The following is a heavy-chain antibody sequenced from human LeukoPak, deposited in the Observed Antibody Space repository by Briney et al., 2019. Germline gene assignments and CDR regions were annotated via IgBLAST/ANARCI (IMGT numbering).Heavy chain of an antibody. CDR3: ARGYSSGWRGYYYYMDV. CDR1: GGSISSSSYY. Sequence: SETLSLTCTVSGGSISSSSYYWGWIRQPPGKGLEWIGSIYYSGSTYYNPSLKSRVTISVDTSKNQFSLKLSSVTAADTAVYYCARGYSSGWRGYYYYMDVWGKGTTVTVSS. CDR2: IYYSGST. V-gene: IGHV4-39*07. D-gene: IGHD6-19*01. J-gene: IGHJ6*03.